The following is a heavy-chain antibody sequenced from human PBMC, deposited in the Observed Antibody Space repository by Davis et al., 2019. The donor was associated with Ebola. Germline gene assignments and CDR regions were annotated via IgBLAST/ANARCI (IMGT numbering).Heavy chain of an antibody. D-gene: IGHD6-13*01. Sequence: PSETLSLTCTVSGGAISSYYWNWIRQPPGKGLEWIGYIHYIGSTNYNPSLKSRVTISVDTSKNQFSLKLSSVTAADTAVYYCARSKLGSLVDYWGQGTLVTVSS. V-gene: IGHV4-59*01. J-gene: IGHJ4*02. CDR2: IHYIGST. CDR1: GGAISSYY. CDR3: ARSKLGSLVDY.